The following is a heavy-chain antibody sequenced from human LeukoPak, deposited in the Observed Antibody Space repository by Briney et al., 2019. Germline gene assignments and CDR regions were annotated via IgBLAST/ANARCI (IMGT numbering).Heavy chain of an antibody. V-gene: IGHV1-18*01. J-gene: IGHJ5*02. CDR3: ARVNQYYYDSSGLFGWFDP. CDR2: ISAYNGNT. CDR1: GYTFTSYG. Sequence: GASAKVSCKASGYTFTSYGISWVRQAPGQGLEWMGWISAYNGNTNYAQKLQGRVTMTTDTSTSTAYMELRSLRSDDTAVYYCARVNQYYYDSSGLFGWFDPWGQGTLVTAYS. D-gene: IGHD3-22*01.